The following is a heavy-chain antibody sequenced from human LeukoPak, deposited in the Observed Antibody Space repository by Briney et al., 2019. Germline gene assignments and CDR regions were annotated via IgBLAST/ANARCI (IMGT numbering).Heavy chain of an antibody. V-gene: IGHV3-20*04. Sequence: GGSLRLSCAASGFIFDDYGMSWVRQVPGKGLEWVSGINWNGDNTGYADSVRGRFTISRDNAKSSLYLQMNSLRAEDTAVYYCARGTSGGSLLFDYWGQGTLVTVSS. CDR2: INWNGDNT. D-gene: IGHD2-15*01. CDR1: GFIFDDYG. J-gene: IGHJ4*02. CDR3: ARGTSGGSLLFDY.